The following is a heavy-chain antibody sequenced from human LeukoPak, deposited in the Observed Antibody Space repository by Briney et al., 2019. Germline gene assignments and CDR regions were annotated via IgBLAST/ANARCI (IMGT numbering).Heavy chain of an antibody. CDR2: LYSGGST. V-gene: IGHV3-66*04. CDR1: GFTVSNNY. CDR3: ARHRGYCSSTSCYPYYFDY. Sequence: GGSLRLSCAASGFTVSNNYMSWVRQAPGKGLEWVSVLYSGGSTYYADSVKGRFTISRDNSKNTLYLQMNSLRAEDTAVYYCARHRGYCSSTSCYPYYFDYWGQGTLVTGSS. D-gene: IGHD2-2*01. J-gene: IGHJ4*02.